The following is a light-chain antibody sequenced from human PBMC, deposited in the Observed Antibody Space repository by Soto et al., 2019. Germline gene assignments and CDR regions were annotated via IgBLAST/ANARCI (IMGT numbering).Light chain of an antibody. Sequence: QSALTQPASVSGSPGQSITISCTGTSSDVGGYNYVSWYQQHPGKAPKLMIYDVSNRPSGVSNRFCGSKSGNTASLTISGLQAEDEDDYYCSSYTSSSTPWVFGGGTKLTVL. CDR2: DVS. CDR3: SSYTSSSTPWV. J-gene: IGLJ3*02. CDR1: SSDVGGYNY. V-gene: IGLV2-14*01.